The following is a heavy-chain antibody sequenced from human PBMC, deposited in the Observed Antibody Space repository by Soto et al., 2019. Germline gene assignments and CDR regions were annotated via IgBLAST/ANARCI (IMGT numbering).Heavy chain of an antibody. CDR1: GYTFTSYY. V-gene: IGHV1-46*01. Sequence: GASVKVSCKASGYTFTSYYMHWVRQAPGQGLEWMGIINPSGGSTSYAQKFQGRVTMTRDTSTSTVYMELSSLRSEDTAVYYCARVSLVLRALGWGRPYYYYYGMDVGGQGPTVTVSS. J-gene: IGHJ6*02. D-gene: IGHD3-16*01. CDR2: INPSGGST. CDR3: ARVSLVLRALGWGRPYYYYYGMDV.